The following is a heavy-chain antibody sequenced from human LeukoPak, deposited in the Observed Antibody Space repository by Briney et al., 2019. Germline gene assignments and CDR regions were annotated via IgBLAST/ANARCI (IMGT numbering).Heavy chain of an antibody. V-gene: IGHV1-2*02. Sequence: GASVKVSCKASGYTFTGYYMHWVRQAPGQGLEWMGWINPNSGGTNYAQKFQGRVTMTRDTSISTAYMELSRLRSDDTAVYYCARPHYNWNGDAFDIWGQGTMVTVSS. J-gene: IGHJ3*02. D-gene: IGHD1-1*01. CDR1: GYTFTGYY. CDR3: ARPHYNWNGDAFDI. CDR2: INPNSGGT.